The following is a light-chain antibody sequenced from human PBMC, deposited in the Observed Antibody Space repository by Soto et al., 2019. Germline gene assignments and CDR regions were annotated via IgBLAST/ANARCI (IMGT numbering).Light chain of an antibody. J-gene: IGLJ3*02. V-gene: IGLV2-8*01. CDR3: SSFAGSDTWV. CDR1: SSDVGAYNF. Sequence: QPVLTQPPSASGSPGQSVTISCTGTSSDVGAYNFVSWYQQHPGKAPKFIIYEVNKRPSGVPDRFSGSKSGNTASLTVSGLQAEDEADYYCSSFAGSDTWVFGGGTKLTVL. CDR2: EVN.